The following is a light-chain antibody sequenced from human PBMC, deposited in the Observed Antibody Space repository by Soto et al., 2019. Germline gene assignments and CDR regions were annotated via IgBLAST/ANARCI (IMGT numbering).Light chain of an antibody. CDR1: QSVSNN. J-gene: IGKJ1*01. V-gene: IGKV3-15*01. Sequence: EIMVRQSPATLAVSPGDKAPLACRASQSVSNNLAWFQQKPGQVPRLLIYGASNRATGVSARFSGSGSGTEFTLTISSLQSEDFAVYYCQQYHYWWTFGQGTKVDIK. CDR3: QQYHYWWT. CDR2: GAS.